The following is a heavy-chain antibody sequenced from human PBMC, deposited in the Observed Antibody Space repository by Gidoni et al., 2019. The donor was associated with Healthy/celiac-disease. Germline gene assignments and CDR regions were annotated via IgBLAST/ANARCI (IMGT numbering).Heavy chain of an antibody. CDR3: ARDGTRGFGELYYYYYGMDV. CDR2: IYYSGST. D-gene: IGHD3-10*01. CDR1: GGSISSYY. V-gene: IGHV4-59*01. J-gene: IGHJ6*02. Sequence: QVQLQESGPGLVKPSETLSLTCTVSGGSISSYYWSWIRQPPGKGLEWIGYIYYSGSTNYNPSLKSRVTISVDTSKNQFSLKLSSVTAADTAVYYCARDGTRGFGELYYYYYGMDVWGQGTTVTVSS.